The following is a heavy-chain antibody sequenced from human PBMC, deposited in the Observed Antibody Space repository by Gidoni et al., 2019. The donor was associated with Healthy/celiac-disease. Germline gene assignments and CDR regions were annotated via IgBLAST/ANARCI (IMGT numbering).Heavy chain of an antibody. CDR3: AREGAPYYYDSSGRLGFDY. D-gene: IGHD3-22*01. V-gene: IGHV1-46*01. Sequence: QVQLVQSGAEVKKPGASVKVSCKASGYTFTSYYMHWVRQAPGQGLEWMGIINPSGGSTSYAQKFQGRVTMTRDTSTSTVYMELSSLRSEDTAVYYCAREGAPYYYDSSGRLGFDYWGQGTLVTVSS. CDR1: GYTFTSYY. J-gene: IGHJ4*02. CDR2: INPSGGST.